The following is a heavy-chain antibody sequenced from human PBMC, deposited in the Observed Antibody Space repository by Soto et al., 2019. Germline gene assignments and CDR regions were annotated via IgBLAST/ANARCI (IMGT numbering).Heavy chain of an antibody. J-gene: IGHJ3*02. CDR3: AKDQRVLRFLEWSPDAFDI. Sequence: LRLSCAASGFTFSSYAMSWVCQAPGKGLEWVSAISGSGGSTYYADSVKGRFTISRDNSKNTLYLQMNSLRAEDTAVYYCAKDQRVLRFLEWSPDAFDIWGQGTMVTVSS. CDR2: ISGSGGST. V-gene: IGHV3-23*01. D-gene: IGHD3-3*01. CDR1: GFTFSSYA.